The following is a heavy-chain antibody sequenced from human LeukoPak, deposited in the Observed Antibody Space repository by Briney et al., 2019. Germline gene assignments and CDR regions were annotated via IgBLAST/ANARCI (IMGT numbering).Heavy chain of an antibody. J-gene: IGHJ4*02. CDR3: ARVLRFLEWLLFEC. Sequence: HPGGSMRLSCAASGSTFSRYWMSWVRQAPGKGLGWVANIKQDGSEKYYVDSVKGRFTISRDNAKNSLYLQMNSVRAEDTAVYYCARVLRFLEWLLFECSSQRALVTVSS. CDR2: IKQDGSEK. V-gene: IGHV3-7*01. CDR1: GSTFSRYW. D-gene: IGHD3-3*01.